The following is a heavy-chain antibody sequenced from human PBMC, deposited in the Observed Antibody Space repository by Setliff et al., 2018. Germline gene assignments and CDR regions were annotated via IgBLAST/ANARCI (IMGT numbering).Heavy chain of an antibody. J-gene: IGHJ1*01. CDR2: IKQDGSET. CDR3: ARGPTASEYFQH. CDR1: GFTFSSYW. V-gene: IGHV3-7*01. D-gene: IGHD4-17*01. Sequence: GGSLRLSCAASGFTFSSYWMTWVRQAPGKGLEWVANIKQDGSETYYVDSVKGRFTISRDNAKNSLYLQMNSLRAEDTAVYYCARGPTASEYFQHWGQGTLVTVS.